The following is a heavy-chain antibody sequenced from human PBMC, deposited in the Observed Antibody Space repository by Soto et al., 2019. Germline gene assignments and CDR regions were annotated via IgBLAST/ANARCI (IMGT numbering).Heavy chain of an antibody. Sequence: TLSLTCTVSGGSISSGCYYWSWIRQHPGKGLEWIGYIYYSGSTYYNPSLKSRVTISVDTSKNQFSLKLSSVTAADTAVYYCERRLSGSPFDHWGQGTLVTLSS. V-gene: IGHV4-31*03. D-gene: IGHD3-10*01. CDR2: IYYSGST. CDR3: ERRLSGSPFDH. J-gene: IGHJ4*02. CDR1: GGSISSGCYY.